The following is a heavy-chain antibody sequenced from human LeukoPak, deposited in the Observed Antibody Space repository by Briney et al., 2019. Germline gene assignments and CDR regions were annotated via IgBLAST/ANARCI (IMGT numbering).Heavy chain of an antibody. V-gene: IGHV5-51*01. Sequence: GESRKISCNGSGYTFTTYWIGWVRQMPGKGLEWMGIIYPGDSDIRYRPSFRGQVTISADKSISTAYLQWSSLRASDTAMYYCARLISRGTGYNYLDDWGQGTLVTVSS. CDR1: GYTFTTYW. CDR3: ARLISRGTGYNYLDD. J-gene: IGHJ4*02. D-gene: IGHD5-12*01. CDR2: IYPGDSDI.